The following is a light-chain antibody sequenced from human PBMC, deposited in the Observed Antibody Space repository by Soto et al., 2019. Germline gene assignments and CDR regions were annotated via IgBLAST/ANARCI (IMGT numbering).Light chain of an antibody. CDR3: QQYGDSPWA. J-gene: IGKJ1*01. CDR1: QSVSSN. V-gene: IGKV3D-15*02. Sequence: ELVMTQSQATLSVSPGERSTLSCRASQSVSSNLAWYQQKPGQAPRLLIYGASTRATGIPDRFSGTGSGTDFTLTISSLEPEDFAMYYCQQYGDSPWAVGQGNKVDIK. CDR2: GAS.